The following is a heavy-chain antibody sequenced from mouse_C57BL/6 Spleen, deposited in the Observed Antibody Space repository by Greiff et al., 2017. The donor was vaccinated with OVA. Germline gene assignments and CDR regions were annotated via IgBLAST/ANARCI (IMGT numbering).Heavy chain of an antibody. V-gene: IGHV14-2*01. D-gene: IGHD2-3*01. CDR1: GFNIKDYY. Sequence: VQLQQSGAEFVKPGASVKLSCTASGFNIKDYYMHWVKQRTEQGLEWFGRIDPEDGETKYAPKFQGKVTITADTTSNTASLQLSSLTSEDTAVYYCAKGDGYYDDWGKGTTLTVSS. CDR2: IDPEDGET. J-gene: IGHJ2*01. CDR3: AKGDGYYDD.